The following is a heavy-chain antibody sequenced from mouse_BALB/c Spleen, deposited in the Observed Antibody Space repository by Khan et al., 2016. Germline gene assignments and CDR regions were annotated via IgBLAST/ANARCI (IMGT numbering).Heavy chain of an antibody. Sequence: VQLQQPGAELVKPGASVKLSCTASGFNIKDTYMHWVKQRPEQGLEWIGRIDPANGNTKYDPKFQGKATITADTSSNTAYLQLSSLTSEDPAVYYCARGRTAFAYWGQGTLVTVSA. D-gene: IGHD4-1*01. CDR2: IDPANGNT. J-gene: IGHJ3*01. CDR3: ARGRTAFAY. V-gene: IGHV14-3*02. CDR1: GFNIKDTY.